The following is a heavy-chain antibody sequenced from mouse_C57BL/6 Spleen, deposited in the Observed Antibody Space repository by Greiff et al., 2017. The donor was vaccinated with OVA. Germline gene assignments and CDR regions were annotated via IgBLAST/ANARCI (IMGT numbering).Heavy chain of an antibody. V-gene: IGHV14-2*01. CDR3: ASLYYYGSSSPYFDV. D-gene: IGHD1-1*01. J-gene: IGHJ1*03. CDR1: GFNIKDYY. Sequence: EVKLMESGAELVKPGASVKLSCTASGFNIKDYYMHWVKQRTEQGLEWIGRIDPEDGETKYAPKFQGKATITADTSSNTAYLQLSSLTSEDTAVYYCASLYYYGSSSPYFDVWGTGTTVTVSS. CDR2: IDPEDGET.